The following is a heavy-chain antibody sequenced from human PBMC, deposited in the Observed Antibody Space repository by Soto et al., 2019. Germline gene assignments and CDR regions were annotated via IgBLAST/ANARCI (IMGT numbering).Heavy chain of an antibody. Sequence: SVKVSCKTSGFTFTSSAVQWVRQARGQRLEWIGWIAVGSGTTNYAQKLQERVTITRDMSTSTAYMELSSLRSEDTAVYYCAATLERLLKDFNYWGQGTLVTVSS. CDR2: IAVGSGTT. CDR1: GFTFTSSA. V-gene: IGHV1-58*01. D-gene: IGHD1-1*01. CDR3: AATLERLLKDFNY. J-gene: IGHJ4*02.